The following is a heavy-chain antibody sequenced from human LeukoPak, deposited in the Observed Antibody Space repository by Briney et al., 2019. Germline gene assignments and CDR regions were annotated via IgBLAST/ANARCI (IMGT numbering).Heavy chain of an antibody. CDR2: FDPEDGET. J-gene: IGHJ5*02. V-gene: IGHV1-24*01. Sequence: ASVEVSCKVSGYTLTELSMHWVRQAPGKGLEWMAGFDPEDGETIYAQKFQGRVTTTEDTSTATAYMELSSLKSQYTPAYYCAPLVAAAGTYFDPWGQGTLVTVSS. D-gene: IGHD6-13*01. CDR3: APLVAAAGTYFDP. CDR1: GYTLTELS.